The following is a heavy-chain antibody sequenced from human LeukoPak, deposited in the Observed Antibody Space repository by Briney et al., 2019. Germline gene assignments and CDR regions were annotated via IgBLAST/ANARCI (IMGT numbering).Heavy chain of an antibody. CDR1: GFTFSTYS. D-gene: IGHD2-2*01. CDR3: ARALTTSWYYCDY. V-gene: IGHV3-48*04. J-gene: IGHJ4*02. Sequence: GGSLRLSCAASGFTFSTYSMNWVRQAPGKGLEWVSYISSSGTTIHYADSVKGRFTISRDNAKNSLYLQMNSLRAEDTAVYYCARALTTSWYYCDYWGQGTRVSVFS. CDR2: ISSSGTTI.